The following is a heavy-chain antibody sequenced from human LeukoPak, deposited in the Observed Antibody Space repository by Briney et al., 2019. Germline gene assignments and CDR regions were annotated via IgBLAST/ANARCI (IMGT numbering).Heavy chain of an antibody. V-gene: IGHV3-74*01. CDR3: ARAPSEIGGYYPEYFRH. J-gene: IGHJ1*01. CDR2: IKSDGRT. CDR1: GFTLSSYW. D-gene: IGHD3-22*01. Sequence: GGSLRLSCAASGFTLSSYWMHWVRQAPRKGLVWVSRIKSDGRTNYADSVKGRFTISRDNAKNTVSLQMNSLRAEDTGVYYCARAPSEIGGYYPEYFRHWGQGTLVIVSS.